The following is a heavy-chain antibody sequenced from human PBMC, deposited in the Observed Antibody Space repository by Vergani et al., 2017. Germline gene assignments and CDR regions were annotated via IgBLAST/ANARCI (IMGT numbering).Heavy chain of an antibody. CDR1: GFTSSSYW. V-gene: IGHV3-7*01. J-gene: IGHJ4*02. CDR3: ARIGYYDSSGYYDY. Sequence: EVQLVESGGGLVQPGGSLRLSCAASGFTSSSYWMSWVRQAPGKGLEWVANIKQDGSEKYFVDSVKGRFTISRDNAKNSLYLQMNSLRAEDTAVYYCARIGYYDSSGYYDYWGQGTLVTVSS. CDR2: IKQDGSEK. D-gene: IGHD3-22*01.